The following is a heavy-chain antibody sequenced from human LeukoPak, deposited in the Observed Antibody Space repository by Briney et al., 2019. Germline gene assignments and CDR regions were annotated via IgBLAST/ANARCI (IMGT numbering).Heavy chain of an antibody. CDR2: ITSNGGST. Sequence: GGSLRLSCAPSGFTFSIYNMHWVRHAPGEGLECVSAITSNGGSTYYANSVKGRFTISRDNSKNTLYLQMGSLRAEDMAVYYCARWAVANGMDVWGEGTTVTVSS. D-gene: IGHD6-19*01. J-gene: IGHJ6*04. CDR1: GFTFSIYN. V-gene: IGHV3-64*01. CDR3: ARWAVANGMDV.